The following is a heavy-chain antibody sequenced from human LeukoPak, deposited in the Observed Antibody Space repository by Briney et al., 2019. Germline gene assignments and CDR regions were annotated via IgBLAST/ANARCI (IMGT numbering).Heavy chain of an antibody. CDR1: GDSVSSNSAA. Sequence: SQTLSLTCAISGDSVSSNSAAWNWIRQSPSRGLEWLGRTYYRSKWYNDYAVSVKSRITINPDTSKNQFSLQLNSVTPEDTAVYYCARDHGRTQGYSYGYDYWGQGTLVTVSS. V-gene: IGHV6-1*01. CDR2: TYYRSKWYN. D-gene: IGHD5-18*01. CDR3: ARDHGRTQGYSYGYDY. J-gene: IGHJ4*02.